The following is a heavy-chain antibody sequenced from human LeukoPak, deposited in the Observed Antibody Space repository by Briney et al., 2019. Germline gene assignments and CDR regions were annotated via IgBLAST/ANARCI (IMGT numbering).Heavy chain of an antibody. Sequence: SETLSLTCTVSGDSISDYYWTWIRQPAGKGLEWIGRIFPSGSTNYNPSLKSRVAMSIDMSKNQFSLELSSVTAADTAVYYCARDTRPLSAVDYYYYYMDVWGKGTTVTVSS. CDR2: IFPSGST. V-gene: IGHV4-4*07. CDR1: GDSISDYY. CDR3: ARDTRPLSAVDYYYYYMDV. J-gene: IGHJ6*03. D-gene: IGHD6-19*01.